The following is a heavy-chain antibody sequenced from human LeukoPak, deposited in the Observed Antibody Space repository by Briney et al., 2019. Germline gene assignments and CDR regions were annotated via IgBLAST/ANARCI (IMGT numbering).Heavy chain of an antibody. CDR3: ARPPGIAAAWFDP. D-gene: IGHD6-13*01. CDR1: GGSFSGYY. J-gene: IGHJ5*02. V-gene: IGHV4-34*01. CDR2: INHSGST. Sequence: PSETLSLTCAVYGGSFSGYYWSWIRQPPGKGLEWIGEINHSGSTNYNPSLKSRVTISLDTSKDLFSLKLISVTAADTAVYYCARPPGIAAAWFDPWGQGTLVTVSS.